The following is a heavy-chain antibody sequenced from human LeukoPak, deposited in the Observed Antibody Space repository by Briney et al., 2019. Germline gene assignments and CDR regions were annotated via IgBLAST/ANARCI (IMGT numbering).Heavy chain of an antibody. CDR1: GFTFGNYA. V-gene: IGHV3-23*01. Sequence: PGGSLRLSCATSGFTFGNYAMSWVRQPPGKGLEWVSAIIGRGTDTYNTDSVRGRFTISRDNSKNTLYLQMDSLRAEDTAVYYCAKDLGGSLHYFDSWGQGTLVTVSS. J-gene: IGHJ4*02. CDR3: AKDLGGSLHYFDS. CDR2: IIGRGTDT. D-gene: IGHD1-26*01.